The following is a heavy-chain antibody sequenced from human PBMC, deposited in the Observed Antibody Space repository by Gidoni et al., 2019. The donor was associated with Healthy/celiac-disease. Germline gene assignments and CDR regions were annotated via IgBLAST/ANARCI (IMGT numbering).Heavy chain of an antibody. CDR2: ISGSGGST. CDR3: ANHRGYGYCSSTSCSNWFDP. D-gene: IGHD2-2*03. V-gene: IGHV3-23*01. Sequence: EVQLLESGGGLVQPGGSLRLSCAASGFTFSSYAMSWVRQAPGKGLEWVSAISGSGGSTYYADSVKGRFTISRDNSKNTLYLQMNSLRAEDTAVYYCANHRGYGYCSSTSCSNWFDPWGQGTLVTVSS. CDR1: GFTFSSYA. J-gene: IGHJ5*02.